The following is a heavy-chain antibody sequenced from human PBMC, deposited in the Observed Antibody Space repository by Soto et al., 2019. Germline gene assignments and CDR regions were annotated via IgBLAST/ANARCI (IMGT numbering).Heavy chain of an antibody. CDR2: ISAYNGNT. CDR1: GYTFTSYG. V-gene: IGHV1-18*01. Sequence: QVQLVQSGAEVKKPGASVKVSCKASGYTFTSYGISWVRQAPGQGLEWMGWISAYNGNTNYAQKLQGRVIMTTDTSTSTAYMELRSLRSDDTAVYYCARDKRNYDFWSGYLSGMDVWGQGTTVTVSS. J-gene: IGHJ6*02. D-gene: IGHD3-3*01. CDR3: ARDKRNYDFWSGYLSGMDV.